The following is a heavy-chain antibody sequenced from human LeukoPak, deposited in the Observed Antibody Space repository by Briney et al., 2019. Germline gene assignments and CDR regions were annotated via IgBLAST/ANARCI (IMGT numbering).Heavy chain of an antibody. CDR2: IYTSGST. J-gene: IGHJ4*02. CDR1: GGSFSGYY. V-gene: IGHV4-4*07. Sequence: PSETLSLTCAVYGGSFSGYYWSWIRQPAGKGLEWIGRIYTSGSTNYNPSLKSRVTMSVDTSKNQFSLKLSSVTAADTAVYYCARDRKQVYYDYWGQGTLVTVSS. CDR3: ARDRKQVYYDY. D-gene: IGHD3-10*01.